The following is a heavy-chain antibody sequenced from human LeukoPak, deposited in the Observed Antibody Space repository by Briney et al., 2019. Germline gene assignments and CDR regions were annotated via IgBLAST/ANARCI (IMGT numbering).Heavy chain of an antibody. J-gene: IGHJ6*02. CDR1: GFTFSNYW. CDR2: INRDGSER. Sequence: GGSLRLSCAASGFTFSNYWMTWVRQAPGKGLEWVANINRDGSERYYVDSVKGRFTISRDDAKSSLYPQMNSLRAEDTAVYYCARRNAMDVWGQGTTVIVFS. CDR3: ARRNAMDV. V-gene: IGHV3-7*03.